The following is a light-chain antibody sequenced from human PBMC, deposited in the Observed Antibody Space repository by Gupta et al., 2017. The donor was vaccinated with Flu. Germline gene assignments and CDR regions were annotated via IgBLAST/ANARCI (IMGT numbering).Light chain of an antibody. CDR2: GTS. CDR3: QQYNNWPLT. Sequence: EIVMTQSPATLSVSPGERATLSCRASQSVSSNLAWYQQKPGQAPRLLMYGTSTRATDIPIRFSGSGSGTEFTLTISSLQSEDFAVYFCQQYNNWPLTFGGGTKVEIK. V-gene: IGKV3-15*01. CDR1: QSVSSN. J-gene: IGKJ4*01.